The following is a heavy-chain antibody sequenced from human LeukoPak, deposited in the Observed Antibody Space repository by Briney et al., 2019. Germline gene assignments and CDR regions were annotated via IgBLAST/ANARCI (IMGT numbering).Heavy chain of an antibody. CDR1: GFSFSSYS. D-gene: IGHD5-12*01. CDR2: ISSSSSSI. CDR3: ARAPRVYSGYVGAQSDY. V-gene: IGHV3-48*02. Sequence: AGGSLRLSCAASGFSFSSYSMNWVRQAPGKGLEWVSFISSSSSSIYYADSVKGRFTISRDNAKNSLYLQMNSLRDEDTAVYYCARAPRVYSGYVGAQSDYWGQGTPVTVSS. J-gene: IGHJ4*02.